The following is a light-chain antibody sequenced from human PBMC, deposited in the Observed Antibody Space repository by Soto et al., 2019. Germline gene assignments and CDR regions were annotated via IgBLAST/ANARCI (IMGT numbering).Light chain of an antibody. CDR1: QSVLYNSNNKNY. V-gene: IGKV4-1*01. CDR3: QHYYSTPFT. Sequence: DIVMTQSPDSLAASLGERATINCKSSQSVLYNSNNKNYLAWYQQKPGQPPKLLIYWASTRESGVPDRFSGSGSGTDFTLTISSLQAEDVAVYYCQHYYSTPFTFGPGATVDI. CDR2: WAS. J-gene: IGKJ3*01.